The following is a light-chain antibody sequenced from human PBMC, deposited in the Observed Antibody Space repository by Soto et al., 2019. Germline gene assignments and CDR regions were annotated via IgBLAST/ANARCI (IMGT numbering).Light chain of an antibody. CDR3: QQYNSFPWT. Sequence: DIQMTQSPSTRSGSVGDRVTITCRASQTISSWLAWYQQRPGKAPSLLITDASKLESGVPPRFNGSRSETEFTLTIRNLQPDDFATYYCQQYNSFPWTFGLGTKVDI. J-gene: IGKJ1*01. V-gene: IGKV1-5*01. CDR1: QTISSW. CDR2: DAS.